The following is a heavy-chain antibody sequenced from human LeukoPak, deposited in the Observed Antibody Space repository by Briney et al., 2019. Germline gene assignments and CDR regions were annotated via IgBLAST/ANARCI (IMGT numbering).Heavy chain of an antibody. J-gene: IGHJ6*02. V-gene: IGHV4-61*01. CDR3: ARDRVVAATLYYYGMDV. CDR2: IYYSGST. D-gene: IGHD2-15*01. CDR1: GGSVSSGSYY. Sequence: SETLSLTCTVSGGSVSSGSYYWSWIRQPPGKGLEWIGYIYYSGSTNYNPSLKSRVTISVDTSKNQFSLKLSSVTAADTAVHYCARDRVVAATLYYYGMDVWGQGTTVTVSS.